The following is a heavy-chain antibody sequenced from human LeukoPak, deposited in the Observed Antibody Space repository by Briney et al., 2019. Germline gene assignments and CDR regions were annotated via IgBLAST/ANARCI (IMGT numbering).Heavy chain of an antibody. D-gene: IGHD4-17*01. CDR3: ARDQAVTSYYYYYGMDV. J-gene: IGHJ6*02. Sequence: SETLSLTCTVSGGSISSGGYYWSWIRQHPGKGLEWIGYIYYSGSTYYNPSLKSRVTISVDTSKNQFSLKLSSVTAADTAVYYCARDQAVTSYYYYYGMDVWGQGTTVTVSS. CDR1: GGSISSGGYY. CDR2: IYYSGST. V-gene: IGHV4-31*03.